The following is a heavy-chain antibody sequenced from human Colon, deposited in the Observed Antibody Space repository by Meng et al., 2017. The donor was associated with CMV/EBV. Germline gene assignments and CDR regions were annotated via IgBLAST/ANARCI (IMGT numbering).Heavy chain of an antibody. Sequence: SCAASGFTFSDYYMSWIRQAPGKGLEWVSYISNIGSTVYYADSVKDRFTVSRDNAKNSLYLHVNSLRAEDTAVYYCARGAYMYNYNRDCFDPWGQGTLVTVSS. V-gene: IGHV3-11*01. CDR3: ARGAYMYNYNRDCFDP. J-gene: IGHJ5*02. D-gene: IGHD1-1*01. CDR1: GFTFSDYY. CDR2: ISNIGSTV.